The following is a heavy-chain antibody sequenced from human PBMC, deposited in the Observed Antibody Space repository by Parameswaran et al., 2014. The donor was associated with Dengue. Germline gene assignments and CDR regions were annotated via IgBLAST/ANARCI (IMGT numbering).Heavy chain of an antibody. CDR2: ITYDESNT. V-gene: IGHV3-30*18. Sequence: QAGSRLKISCAASGITFSSSGMHWVRQAPGKGLEWVTFITYDESNTYYADSVKGRFTISRDNSKNTVYLEMNSLRAEDTAVYYCAKDKGTRSFDYWGHGTLVTVSS. D-gene: IGHD1-1*01. CDR1: GITFSSSG. CDR3: AKDKGTRSFDY. J-gene: IGHJ4*01.